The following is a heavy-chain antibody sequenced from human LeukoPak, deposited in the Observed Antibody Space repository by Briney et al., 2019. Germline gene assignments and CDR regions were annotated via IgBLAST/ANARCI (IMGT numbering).Heavy chain of an antibody. CDR2: IGIRGDT. V-gene: IGHV3-13*01. CDR1: GFTFIDYD. CDR3: ARGGIQVSGIDEFDY. D-gene: IGHD6-19*01. J-gene: IGHJ4*02. Sequence: PGGSLRLSCAASGFTFIDYDMHWLRQVIGKGLEWVSAIGIRGDTHYSGSVKGRFTISREYAESSLYLQMNSLRAEDTAVYYCARGGIQVSGIDEFDYWGQGTLVTVSS.